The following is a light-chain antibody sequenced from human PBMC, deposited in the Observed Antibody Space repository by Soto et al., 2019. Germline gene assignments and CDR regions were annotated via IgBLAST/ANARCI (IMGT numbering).Light chain of an antibody. CDR2: DAS. V-gene: IGKV3-11*01. Sequence: EIVLPQYPATLSLSPGERATLSCRASQSVSSYLAWYQQKPGQAPRLLIYDASNRATGIPARFSGSGSGTDFTLTISSLEPEDFAVYYCQQRSNWPTFGQGTRLENK. CDR3: QQRSNWPT. CDR1: QSVSSY. J-gene: IGKJ5*01.